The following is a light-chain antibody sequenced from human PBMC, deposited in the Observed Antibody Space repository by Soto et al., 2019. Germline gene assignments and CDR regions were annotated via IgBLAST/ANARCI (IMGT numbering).Light chain of an antibody. CDR2: GAS. J-gene: IGKJ4*01. V-gene: IGKV3-15*01. Sequence: EMVVTQSPATLSVSPGERATLSCRASQDVSSNLAWYQQKPGQAPSLLIYGASTRATGTPATFSGSGSGTEFTLTISSLQSEDYAVYFCQQYIRWPLTFGGGTKVEI. CDR3: QQYIRWPLT. CDR1: QDVSSN.